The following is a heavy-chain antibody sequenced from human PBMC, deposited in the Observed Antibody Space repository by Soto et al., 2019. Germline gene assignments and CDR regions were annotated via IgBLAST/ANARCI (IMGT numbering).Heavy chain of an antibody. CDR3: ARVETYFRNPDKKHTYDSSGYYFSLFFDY. J-gene: IGHJ4*02. CDR1: GYTFTGYY. V-gene: IGHV1-2*02. D-gene: IGHD3-22*01. CDR2: INPNSGGT. Sequence: ASVKVSCKASGYTFTGYYMHWVRQAPGQGLECMVWINPNSGGTNYAQKFQGRVTMTRDTSISTAYMELSRLRSDDTAVYYCARVETYFRNPDKKHTYDSSGYYFSLFFDYWGQGTLVTVYS.